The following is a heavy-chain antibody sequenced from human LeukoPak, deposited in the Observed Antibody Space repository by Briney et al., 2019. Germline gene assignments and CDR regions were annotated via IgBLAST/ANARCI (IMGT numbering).Heavy chain of an antibody. CDR3: VREARGYHYTYFDY. J-gene: IGHJ4*02. CDR1: GFTVGSHD. V-gene: IGHV3-13*01. Sequence: GGSLRLSCTASGFTVGSHDMHWFRQIPGQGLEWVAAVSSGFHAFFADSVQGRFTVSREDARNSLYLQMNSLRAGDTAVYYCVREARGYHYTYFDYWGQGTLVTVSS. D-gene: IGHD5-18*01. CDR2: VSSGFHA.